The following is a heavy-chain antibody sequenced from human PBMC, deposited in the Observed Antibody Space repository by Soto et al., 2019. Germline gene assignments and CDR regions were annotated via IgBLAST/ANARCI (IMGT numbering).Heavy chain of an antibody. D-gene: IGHD3-22*01. CDR1: GGSVSSGSYY. CDR2: IYYSGST. CDR3: ARGHDSSAAFDY. Sequence: SETLSLTCTVSGGSVSSGSYYWSWIRQPPGKGLEWIGYIYYSGSTNYNPSLKSRVTISVDTSKNQFSLKLSSVTAADTAVYYCARGHDSSAAFDYWGQGTLVTVSS. V-gene: IGHV4-61*01. J-gene: IGHJ4*02.